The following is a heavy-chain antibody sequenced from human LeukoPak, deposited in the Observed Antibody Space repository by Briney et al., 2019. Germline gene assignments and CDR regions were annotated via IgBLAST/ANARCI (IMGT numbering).Heavy chain of an antibody. CDR1: GYTFTSYY. CDR3: VRGSKQGPRD. D-gene: IGHD5-24*01. CDR2: INPSGDST. V-gene: IGHV1-46*01. Sequence: GASVKVSCKASGYTFTSYYMHWVRQAPGQGLEWMGIINPSGDSTNYAQKLQGRVTMTRDTSTSTVYMELSSLRSEDTAVYYCVRGSKQGPRDWGQGTLVTVSS. J-gene: IGHJ4*02.